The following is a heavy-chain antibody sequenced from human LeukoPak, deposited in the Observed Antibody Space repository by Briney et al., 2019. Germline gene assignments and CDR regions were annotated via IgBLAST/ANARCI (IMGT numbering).Heavy chain of an antibody. CDR1: GFTFCSYA. J-gene: IGHJ3*02. CDR3: ARVGSNYVAAFDI. D-gene: IGHD4-11*01. CDR2: ISSNGGST. Sequence: GGSLRLSCAASGFTFCSYAMHWVRQAPGKGLEYVSAISSNGGSTYYANSVKGRFTISRDNSKNTLYLQMGGLRAEDMAVYYCARVGSNYVAAFDIWGQGTMVTVSS. V-gene: IGHV3-64*01.